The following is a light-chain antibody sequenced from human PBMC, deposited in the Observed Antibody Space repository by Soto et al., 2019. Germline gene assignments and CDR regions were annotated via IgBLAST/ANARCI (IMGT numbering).Light chain of an antibody. V-gene: IGKV1-39*01. CDR1: QSISSY. CDR3: QQSYSTPRT. Sequence: DIQMTQSPSSLSASVGDRVTITCRASQSISSYLNWYQQKPGKAPKLLIYAASSLQSGVPSRFSGSGSGTDFTLTISSLQPADFATYYCQQSYSTPRTFGQGPKVEIK. J-gene: IGKJ1*01. CDR2: AAS.